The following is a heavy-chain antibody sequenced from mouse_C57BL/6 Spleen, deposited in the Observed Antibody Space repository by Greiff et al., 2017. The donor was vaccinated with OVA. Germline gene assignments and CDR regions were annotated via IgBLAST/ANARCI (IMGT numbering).Heavy chain of an antibody. V-gene: IGHV5-17*01. CDR1: GFTFSDYG. CDR2: ISSGSSTI. Sequence: EVQLVESGGGLVKPGGSLKLSCAASGFTFSDYGMHWVRQAPEKGLEWVAYISSGSSTIYYADTVKGRFTISRDNAKNTLFLQMTSLRSEDTAMYYCARYYGSSYVPFYAMDYWGQGTSVTVSS. D-gene: IGHD1-1*01. CDR3: ARYYGSSYVPFYAMDY. J-gene: IGHJ4*01.